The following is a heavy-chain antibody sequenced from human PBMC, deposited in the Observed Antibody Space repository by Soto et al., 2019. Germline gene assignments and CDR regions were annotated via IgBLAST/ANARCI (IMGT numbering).Heavy chain of an antibody. D-gene: IGHD1-26*01. J-gene: IGHJ6*02. CDR1: GGSISSSNW. V-gene: IGHV4-4*02. Sequence: SETLSLTCAVSGGSISSSNWWSWVRQPPGKGLEWIGEIYHSGSTNYNPSLKSRVTISVDKFKNQFSLKLSSVTAADTAVYYCARNPDTTEYYYYGMDVWGQGTTVTVSS. CDR3: ARNPDTTEYYYYGMDV. CDR2: IYHSGST.